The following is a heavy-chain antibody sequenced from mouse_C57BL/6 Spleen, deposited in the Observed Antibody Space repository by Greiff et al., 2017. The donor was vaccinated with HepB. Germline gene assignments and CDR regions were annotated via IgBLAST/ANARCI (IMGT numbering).Heavy chain of an antibody. CDR2: IDPEDGDT. J-gene: IGHJ2*01. CDR3: TTGGDGYFVRLDY. CDR1: GFNIKDYY. D-gene: IGHD2-3*01. V-gene: IGHV14-1*01. Sequence: VQLQQSGAELVRPGASVKLSCTASGFNIKDYYMHWVKQRPEQGLEWIGRIDPEDGDTEYAPKFQGKATMTADTSSNTAYLQLSSLTSEDTAVYYCTTGGDGYFVRLDYWGQGTTLTVSS.